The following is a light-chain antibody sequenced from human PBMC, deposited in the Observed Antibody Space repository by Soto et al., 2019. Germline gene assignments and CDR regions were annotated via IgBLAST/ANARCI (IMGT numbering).Light chain of an antibody. J-gene: IGLJ1*01. Sequence: QSPLTQPASVSLSPGQSITISGSGTSSDVGAYKYVSWYQQHPGKAPKLMIYEVSNRPSGVSNRFSGSKSGNTASVTISGLQAEDEADYYRSSYTSTNTQVFGTGTKVTVL. CDR2: EVS. CDR3: SSYTSTNTQV. CDR1: SSDVGAYKY. V-gene: IGLV2-14*01.